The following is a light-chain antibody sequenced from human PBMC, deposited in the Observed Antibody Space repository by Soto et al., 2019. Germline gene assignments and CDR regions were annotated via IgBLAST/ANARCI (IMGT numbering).Light chain of an antibody. J-gene: IGKJ5*01. CDR3: QQYGNSGIT. V-gene: IGKV3-20*01. Sequence: VLTQSPGPLSLSPGERATPSCESSQTLKSYSLAWYQQKAGQAPRLLIYGTSTRATGIPDRFSGSGSGTDCALTISRLEPEDFAVYYCQQYGNSGITLCQGTRLEIK. CDR2: GTS. CDR1: QTLKSYS.